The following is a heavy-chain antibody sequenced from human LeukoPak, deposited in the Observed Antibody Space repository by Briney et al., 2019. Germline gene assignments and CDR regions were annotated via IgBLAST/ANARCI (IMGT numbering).Heavy chain of an antibody. CDR1: GFTFSNYW. Sequence: GGSLRLSCAASGFTFSNYWMSWVRQAPGKGLEWVVNINQDGSEKYYVDSVKGRFTISRDNARSSLYLQMNSLRVEDTAVYYCGRVGGSGGPGFFEYWGQGTLVPVSS. D-gene: IGHD3-16*01. CDR3: GRVGGSGGPGFFEY. J-gene: IGHJ4*02. V-gene: IGHV3-7*01. CDR2: INQDGSEK.